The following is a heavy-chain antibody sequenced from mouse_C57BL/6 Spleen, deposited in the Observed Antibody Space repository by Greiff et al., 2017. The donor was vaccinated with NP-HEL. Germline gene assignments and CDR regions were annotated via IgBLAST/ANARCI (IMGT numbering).Heavy chain of an antibody. CDR1: GYTFTDYE. Sequence: QVQLKQSGAELVRPGASVTLSCKASGYTFTDYEMHWVKQTPVHGLEWIGAIDPETGGTAYNQKFKGKAILTADKSSSTAYMELRSLTSEDSAVYYCTGGNPGAYWGQGTLVTVSA. J-gene: IGHJ3*01. V-gene: IGHV1-15*01. CDR3: TGGNPGAY. D-gene: IGHD2-1*01. CDR2: IDPETGGT.